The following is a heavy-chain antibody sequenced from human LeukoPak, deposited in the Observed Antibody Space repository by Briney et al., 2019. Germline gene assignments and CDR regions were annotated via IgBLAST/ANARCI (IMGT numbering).Heavy chain of an antibody. V-gene: IGHV3-21*01. CDR2: ISSSNNYI. J-gene: IGHJ4*02. CDR1: GFTFTDYT. Sequence: PGGSLRLSCAASGFTFTDYTMNWVCQAPGKGLEWISSISSSNNYIYYADSVKGRFTISRDNAKSSLFLQMNSLSAEDTAVYYCATDLAGSTPFWGQGTLVTVSS. CDR3: ATDLAGSTPF. D-gene: IGHD1-1*01.